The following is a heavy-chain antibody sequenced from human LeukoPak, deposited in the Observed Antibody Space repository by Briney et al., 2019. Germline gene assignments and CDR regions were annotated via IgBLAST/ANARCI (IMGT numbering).Heavy chain of an antibody. CDR3: ARGAAAVY. V-gene: IGHV4-34*01. CDR2: INHSGST. D-gene: IGHD6-13*01. Sequence: SETLSLTCAVYGGSFSGYYWSWIRQPPGKGLEWIGEINHSGSTNYNPSLKSRVTISVDTSKNQFSLKLSSVTAADTAVYYCARGAAAVYWGQGTLVTVSS. J-gene: IGHJ4*02. CDR1: GGSFSGYY.